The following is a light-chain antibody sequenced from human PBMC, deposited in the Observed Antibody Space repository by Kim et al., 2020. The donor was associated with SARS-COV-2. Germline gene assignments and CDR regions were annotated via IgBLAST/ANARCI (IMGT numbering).Light chain of an antibody. Sequence: GRTGRGSCGGNGSGRRGVAWYKREAGEARVLVLYYDGERRSGLPGRFSGGNCGNAGTLTISRVEGGDEGGYYCQVWDSSSEHRVVFGGGTQLTVL. CDR2: YDG. J-gene: IGLJ2*01. CDR3: QVWDSSSEHRVV. V-gene: IGLV3-21*04. CDR1: GSGRRG.